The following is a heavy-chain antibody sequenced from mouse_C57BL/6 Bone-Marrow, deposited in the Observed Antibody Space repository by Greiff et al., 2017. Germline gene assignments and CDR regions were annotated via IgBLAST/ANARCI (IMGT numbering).Heavy chain of an antibody. Sequence: VKLQQSGAELVKPGASVKLSCKASGYTFTEYTIHWVQQRSGQGLEWIGWFYPGSGSIKYNEKFKDKATLTADKSSSTVYMELSRLTSEDSAVYVGARHGRQLRRFYYFDYWGQGTTLTVSS. CDR2: FYPGSGSI. D-gene: IGHD3-2*02. J-gene: IGHJ2*01. V-gene: IGHV1-62-2*01. CDR3: ARHGRQLRRFYYFDY. CDR1: GYTFTEYT.